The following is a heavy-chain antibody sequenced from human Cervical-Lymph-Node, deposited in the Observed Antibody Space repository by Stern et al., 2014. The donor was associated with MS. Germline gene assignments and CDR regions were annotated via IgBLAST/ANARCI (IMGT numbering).Heavy chain of an antibody. Sequence: QVQLQESGPGLVKPSQTLSLTCTVSGGSISSGGYYWSWIRQHPGKGMAXIGYIYYSGSTYYNPSLKSRVTISVDTSKNQFSLKLSSVTAADTAVYYCAIFPRIAVAATRDWFDYWGQGTLVTVSS. CDR3: AIFPRIAVAATRDWFDY. CDR2: IYYSGST. V-gene: IGHV4-31*03. J-gene: IGHJ4*02. D-gene: IGHD6-19*01. CDR1: GGSISSGGYY.